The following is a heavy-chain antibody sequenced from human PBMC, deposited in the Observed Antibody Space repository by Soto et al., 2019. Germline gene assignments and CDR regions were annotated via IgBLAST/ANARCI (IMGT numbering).Heavy chain of an antibody. J-gene: IGHJ4*02. CDR2: IKQDGSEK. D-gene: IGHD3-16*02. Sequence: QLVESGGGVVQPGGSLRLSCAASGFTFSSYRMNWVRQAPGKGVEWVANIKQDGSEKNFVDSVKGRFTISRDNARKSLYLQMNSLRPEDTAVYYCARGRVDYIWGSYRDASHPLDSWGQGTLVTVSS. CDR3: ARGRVDYIWGSYRDASHPLDS. CDR1: GFTFSSYR. V-gene: IGHV3-7*03.